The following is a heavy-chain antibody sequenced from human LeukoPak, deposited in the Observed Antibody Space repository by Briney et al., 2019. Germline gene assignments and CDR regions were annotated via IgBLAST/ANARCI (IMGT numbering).Heavy chain of an antibody. J-gene: IGHJ5*02. Sequence: ASVKVSCKASGYTFTTYPIHWVRQAPGQRPEWMGLINAGNGNTRYSQKFQGRLTITRDTSANTAYMDLSRLRSGDTAVYYCARGWFAPGSYPWFDPWGQGTLVTVSS. D-gene: IGHD3-10*01. CDR2: INAGNGNT. CDR3: ARGWFAPGSYPWFDP. CDR1: GYTFTTYP. V-gene: IGHV1-3*01.